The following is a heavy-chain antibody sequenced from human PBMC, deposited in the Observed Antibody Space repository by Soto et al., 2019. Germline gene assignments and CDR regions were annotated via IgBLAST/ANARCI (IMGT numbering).Heavy chain of an antibody. CDR2: IYATGTT. CDR1: GASISGFY. J-gene: IGHJ5*02. Sequence: PWGTLYLTFTVSGASISGFYWSWIRQSAGKGLEWIGRIYATGTTDYNPSLKGRVMMSVDTSKKQFSLKLRSVTAADTAVYYCVRDGTKTLRDWFDPWGQGISVTVSS. CDR3: VRDGTKTLRDWFDP. D-gene: IGHD1-1*01. V-gene: IGHV4-4*07.